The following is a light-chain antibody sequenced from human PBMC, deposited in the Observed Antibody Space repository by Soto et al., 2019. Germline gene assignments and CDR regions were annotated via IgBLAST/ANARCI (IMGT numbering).Light chain of an antibody. J-gene: IGLJ3*02. V-gene: IGLV1-44*01. CDR1: YSNIGSNF. CDR3: SSWDDSLDGPV. CDR2: SIN. Sequence: QSVLTQPPSASATPGQTVTISCSGRYSNIGSNFVSWYQRLPGTAPKLLIYSINQRPSGAPDRFSGSKSGTSASLTISGLQSEDEADYFCSSWDDSLDGPVFGGWTKLTVL.